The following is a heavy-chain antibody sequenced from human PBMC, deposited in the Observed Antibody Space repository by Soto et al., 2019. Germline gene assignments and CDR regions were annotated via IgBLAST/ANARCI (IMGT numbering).Heavy chain of an antibody. CDR1: GFTFSSYA. CDR2: ISGSGGST. D-gene: IGHD2-15*01. V-gene: IGHV3-23*01. J-gene: IGHJ4*02. Sequence: GGSLRLSCAASGFTFSSYAMSWVRQAPGKGLEWVSAISGSGGSTYYADSVKGRFTISRDNSKNTLYLQMNSLRAEDTAVYYCAKDVVVVVAALRGAFDYWGQGTLVTVSS. CDR3: AKDVVVVVAALRGAFDY.